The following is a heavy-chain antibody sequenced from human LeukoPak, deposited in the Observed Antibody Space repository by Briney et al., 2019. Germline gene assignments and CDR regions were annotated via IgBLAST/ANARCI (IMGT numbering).Heavy chain of an antibody. V-gene: IGHV4-59*08. J-gene: IGHJ4*02. D-gene: IGHD6-13*01. CDR1: GSSISDYY. CDR3: ARRGNFDY. Sequence: SETLSLTCAVSGSSISDYYWSWIRQPPGKGLEWIGYSHYTGNTNYNPSLKSRVTISVDTSKNQFSLRLSSVTAADTAVYYCARRGNFDYWGQGTLVTVSS. CDR2: SHYTGNT.